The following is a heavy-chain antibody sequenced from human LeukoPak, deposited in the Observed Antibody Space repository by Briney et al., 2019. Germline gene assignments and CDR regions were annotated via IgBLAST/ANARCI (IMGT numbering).Heavy chain of an antibody. CDR3: ARDPQQGYGMDV. J-gene: IGHJ6*02. CDR1: GYAFTNYG. Sequence: ASVKVSCKASGYAFTNYGISWVRQAPGQGLEWMGWISPYNGNTNYAQKLQGRVTMTTDTSTSTAYMELRSLRSDDTAVYYCARDPQQGYGMDVWGQGTTVTVSS. D-gene: IGHD6-13*01. CDR2: ISPYNGNT. V-gene: IGHV1-18*01.